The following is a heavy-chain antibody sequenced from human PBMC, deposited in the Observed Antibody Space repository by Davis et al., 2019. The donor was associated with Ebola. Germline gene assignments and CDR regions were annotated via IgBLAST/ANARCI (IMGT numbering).Heavy chain of an antibody. J-gene: IGHJ4*02. CDR1: GFTFSSYA. CDR2: ISYDGSNK. D-gene: IGHD6-19*01. Sequence: GGSLRLSCAASGFTFSSYAMHWVRQAPGKGLEWVAVISYDGSNKYYADSVKGRFTISRDNSKNTLYLQMNSLRAEDTAVYYCARETYSSGWYILYWGQGTLVTVSS. V-gene: IGHV3-30-3*01. CDR3: ARETYSSGWYILY.